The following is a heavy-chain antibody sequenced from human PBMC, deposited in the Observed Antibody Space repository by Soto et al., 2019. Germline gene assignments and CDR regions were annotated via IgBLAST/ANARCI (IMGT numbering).Heavy chain of an antibody. CDR2: ISSSGSTI. Sequence: GGSLRLSCAASGFTFSSYEMNWVRQAPGKGLEWVSYISSSGSTIYYADSVKGRFTISRDNAKNSLYLQMNSLRAEDTAVYYCARGSKGKNARYFDYWSQGTLVTVSS. D-gene: IGHD6-6*01. CDR1: GFTFSSYE. J-gene: IGHJ4*02. CDR3: ARGSKGKNARYFDY. V-gene: IGHV3-48*03.